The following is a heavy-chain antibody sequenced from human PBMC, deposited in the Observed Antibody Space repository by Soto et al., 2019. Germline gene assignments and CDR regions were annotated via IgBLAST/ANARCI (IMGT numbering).Heavy chain of an antibody. CDR2: IYWNDDK. D-gene: IGHD3-22*01. J-gene: IGHJ1*01. V-gene: IGHV2-5*01. CDR3: ALSFKGVSPRAECYQH. CDR1: GISYAACGVE. Sequence: IPTPILPLCRTLAGISYAACGVEEGWIRQPPGKALEWLALIYWNDDKRYSPSLKSRLTTTKDTSKNHVVLTITNMDPVDTATYYCALSFKGVSPRAECYQHW.